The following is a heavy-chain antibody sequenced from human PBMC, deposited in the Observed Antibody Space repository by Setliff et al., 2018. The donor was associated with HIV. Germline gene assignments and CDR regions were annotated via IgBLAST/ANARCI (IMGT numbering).Heavy chain of an antibody. Sequence: PSETLSLTCTVSGGSISSYYWSWIRQPPGKGLEWIGYIYYSGSTKYNPSLKSRVTISADTSKNQFSLKLSSVTAADTAVYFCARGGVQLWLPLFDYWGQGTLVTVSS. CDR1: GGSISSYY. CDR3: ARGGVQLWLPLFDY. V-gene: IGHV4-59*01. CDR2: IYYSGST. J-gene: IGHJ4*02. D-gene: IGHD5-18*01.